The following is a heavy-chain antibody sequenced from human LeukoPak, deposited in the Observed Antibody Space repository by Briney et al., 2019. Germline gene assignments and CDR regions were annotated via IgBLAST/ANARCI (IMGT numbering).Heavy chain of an antibody. CDR2: ISAYNGNT. Sequence: GGSLRLSCAASGFTFTSYAMNWVRQAPGQGLEWMGWISAYNGNTNYAQKLQGRVTMTTDTSTSTAYMELRSLRSDDTAVYYCARVGLADAFDIWGQGTMVTVSS. D-gene: IGHD6-19*01. CDR3: ARVGLADAFDI. CDR1: GFTFTSYA. V-gene: IGHV1-18*01. J-gene: IGHJ3*02.